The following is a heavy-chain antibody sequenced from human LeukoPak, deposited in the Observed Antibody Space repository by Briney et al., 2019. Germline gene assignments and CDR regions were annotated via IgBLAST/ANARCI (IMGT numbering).Heavy chain of an antibody. CDR2: ISGSGGST. V-gene: IGHV3-23*01. CDR3: AKKGYSYGSDYYYYMDV. J-gene: IGHJ6*03. Sequence: GGSLRLSCAASGFTFSSYAMNWVRQAPGKGLEWVSAISGSGGSTYYADSVKGRFTISRDNSKNTLYLQMNSLRAEDTAVYYCAKKGYSYGSDYYYYMDVWGKGTTVTVSS. D-gene: IGHD5-18*01. CDR1: GFTFSSYA.